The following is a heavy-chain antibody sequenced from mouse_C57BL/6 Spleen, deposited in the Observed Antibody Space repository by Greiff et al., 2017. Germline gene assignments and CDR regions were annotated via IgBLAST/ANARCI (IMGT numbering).Heavy chain of an antibody. Sequence: QVQLQQPGAELVKPGASVKMSCKASGYTFTSYWITWVKQRPGQGLEWIGDIYPGSGSTNYNEKFKSKATLTVDTSSSTAYMQLGSLTSEDSAVYYCAREDFYYYGSSGTYAMDYWGQGTSVTVSS. CDR2: IYPGSGST. J-gene: IGHJ4*01. CDR3: AREDFYYYGSSGTYAMDY. CDR1: GYTFTSYW. V-gene: IGHV1-55*01. D-gene: IGHD1-1*01.